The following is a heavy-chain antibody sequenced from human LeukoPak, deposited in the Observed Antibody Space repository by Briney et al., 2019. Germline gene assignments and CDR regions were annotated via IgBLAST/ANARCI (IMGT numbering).Heavy chain of an antibody. D-gene: IGHD3-22*01. V-gene: IGHV4-38-2*02. CDR3: ARAFDSSKSYYYYYYMDV. CDR1: GYSISTGYY. Sequence: SETLSLTCTVSGYSISTGYYWDWIRQPPGKGLEWIGTFYHGGSTYYNPSLKSRVTISVDTSKNQFSLNLTSVTAADTAVYYCARAFDSSKSYYYYYYMDVWGKGTTVTVSS. CDR2: FYHGGST. J-gene: IGHJ6*03.